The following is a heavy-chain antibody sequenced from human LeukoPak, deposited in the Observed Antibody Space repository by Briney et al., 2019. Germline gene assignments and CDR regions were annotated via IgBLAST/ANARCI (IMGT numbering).Heavy chain of an antibody. J-gene: IGHJ6*02. CDR3: AREGTSSGGHPYYYYGMDV. Sequence: GGSLRLSCAASGFTFSGYWMSWLRQAPGKGLEWVSYISSSGSTIYYADSVKGRFTISRDNAKNSLYLQMNSLRAEDTAVYYCAREGTSSGGHPYYYYGMDVWGQGTTVTVSS. V-gene: IGHV3-48*04. D-gene: IGHD2-15*01. CDR2: ISSSGSTI. CDR1: GFTFSGYW.